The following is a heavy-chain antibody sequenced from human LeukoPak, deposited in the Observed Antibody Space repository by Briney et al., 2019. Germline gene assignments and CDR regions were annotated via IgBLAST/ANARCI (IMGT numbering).Heavy chain of an antibody. CDR1: GFTFSSYG. CDR3: AKDPIIVGYYPYYFDY. Sequence: GGSLRLSCAASGFTFSSYGMHWVRQAPGKGLEWVAVISYDGSNKYYADSVKGRFTISRDNSKNTLYLQMNSLRAEDTAVYYCAKDPIIVGYYPYYFDYWGQGTLVTVSS. CDR2: ISYDGSNK. V-gene: IGHV3-30*18. D-gene: IGHD3-22*01. J-gene: IGHJ4*02.